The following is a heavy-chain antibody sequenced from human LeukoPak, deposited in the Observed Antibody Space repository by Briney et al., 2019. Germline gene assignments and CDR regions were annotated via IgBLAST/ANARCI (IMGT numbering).Heavy chain of an antibody. CDR1: GFTFSSYG. D-gene: IGHD3/OR15-3a*01. V-gene: IGHV3-30*03. CDR2: ISYDGRNK. Sequence: GGSLRLSCAASGFTFSSYGMHWVRQAPGKGLEWVAVISYDGRNKYYADSVKGRFTISRDNSKNTLYLQMNSLRDEDTAVYYCARDVDYAFDIWGQGTMVTVSS. J-gene: IGHJ3*02. CDR3: ARDVDYAFDI.